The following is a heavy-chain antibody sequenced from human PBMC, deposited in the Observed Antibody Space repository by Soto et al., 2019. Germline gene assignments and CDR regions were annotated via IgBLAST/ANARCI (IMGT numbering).Heavy chain of an antibody. V-gene: IGHV1-18*01. CDR2: ISAYNGNT. CDR3: ARADGYCSGGSCGWFDP. Sequence: GASVKVSCKGSGYTFTSYGISWVRQAPGQGLEWMGWISAYNGNTNYAQNFQGRVTLTTDTSTSTAYMELRSLRSDDTAVYYCARADGYCSGGSCGWFDPWGQGTLVTVSS. CDR1: GYTFTSYG. D-gene: IGHD2-15*01. J-gene: IGHJ5*02.